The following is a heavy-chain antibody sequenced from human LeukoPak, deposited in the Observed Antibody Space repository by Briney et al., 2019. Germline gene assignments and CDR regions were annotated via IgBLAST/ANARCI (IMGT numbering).Heavy chain of an antibody. CDR1: GFTFSTYW. CDR3: ARDQWWQLIAAANLGAFDI. Sequence: GGSLRLSCAASGFTFSTYWMSWVRQAPGKGLEWVANIKQDGSEKYYVDSVKGRFTISRDNAKNSLYLQMNSLRAEDTAVYYCARDQWWQLIAAANLGAFDIWGQGTMVTVSS. CDR2: IKQDGSEK. V-gene: IGHV3-7*01. D-gene: IGHD6-13*01. J-gene: IGHJ3*02.